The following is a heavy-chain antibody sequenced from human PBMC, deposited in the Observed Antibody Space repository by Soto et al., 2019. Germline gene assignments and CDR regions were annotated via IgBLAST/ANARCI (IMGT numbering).Heavy chain of an antibody. CDR1: GFTFDDYS. CDR2: ISWDGRST. V-gene: IGHV3-43*01. CDR3: GKDGAITDYTYLDY. Sequence: EVQLVESGGVVVQPGESLRLSCAASGFTFDDYSMHWVRQAPGKGLKWVSLISWDGRSTYYADSVKGRFTVSRDNSKNSLYLQMNSLTTEDTAFYYCGKDGAITDYTYLDYWGQGALVTVSS. J-gene: IGHJ4*02. D-gene: IGHD1-26*01.